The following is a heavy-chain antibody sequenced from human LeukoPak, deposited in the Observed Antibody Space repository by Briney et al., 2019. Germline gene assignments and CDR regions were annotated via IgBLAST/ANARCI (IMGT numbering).Heavy chain of an antibody. CDR1: GFTFSSYA. CDR2: ISASGGST. V-gene: IGHV3-23*01. Sequence: GGSLRLSCAASGFTFSSYAMSWVRQAPGKGLEWVSGISASGGSTYYADSVKGRFTISRDNSKSTLYLQGNSLRAEDTALYYCAKVAFGSGVGYYYGMDVWGQGTTVTVSS. D-gene: IGHD3-10*01. CDR3: AKVAFGSGVGYYYGMDV. J-gene: IGHJ6*02.